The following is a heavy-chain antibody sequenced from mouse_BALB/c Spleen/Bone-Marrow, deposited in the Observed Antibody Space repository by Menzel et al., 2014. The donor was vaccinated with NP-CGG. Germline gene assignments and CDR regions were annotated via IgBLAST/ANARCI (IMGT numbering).Heavy chain of an antibody. Sequence: VMLVESGPGLVQPSQNLSITCTVSGFSLTSYGVHWVRQSPGKGLEWLGVIWRGGSTDYNAAFMSRLSITKDNSESQVFFKMNSLQADDTAIYYCAKNRNRYTWFAYWGQGTLVTVSA. CDR1: GFSLTSYG. J-gene: IGHJ3*01. CDR3: AKNRNRYTWFAY. CDR2: IWRGGST. V-gene: IGHV2-5*01. D-gene: IGHD2-14*01.